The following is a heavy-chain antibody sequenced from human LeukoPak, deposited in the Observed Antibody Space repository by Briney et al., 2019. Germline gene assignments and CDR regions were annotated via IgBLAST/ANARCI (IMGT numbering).Heavy chain of an antibody. CDR3: ARRADCSSTSCYGHGFDP. V-gene: IGHV1-18*01. CDR2: ISAYNGNT. CDR1: GYTFTSYG. Sequence: ASVTVSCKASGYTFTSYGISWVRQAPGQGLEWMGWISAYNGNTNYAQKLQGRVTMTTDTSTSTAYMELRSLRSDDTAVYYCARRADCSSTSCYGHGFDPWGQGTLVTVSS. J-gene: IGHJ5*02. D-gene: IGHD2-2*01.